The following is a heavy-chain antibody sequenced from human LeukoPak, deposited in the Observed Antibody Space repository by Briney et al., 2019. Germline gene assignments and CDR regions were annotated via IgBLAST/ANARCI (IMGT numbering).Heavy chain of an antibody. Sequence: GGSLRLSCVASGFSFSSYSIHWVRQAPGKGLEWVAFLSYDGSDKYYADSVMGRFTISRDNSKNTVYLEVNRPTHEDAAVYYCAEDPSRLAVAGGRLDYWGQGTPVIVSS. CDR2: LSYDGSDK. D-gene: IGHD6-19*01. CDR3: AEDPSRLAVAGGRLDY. CDR1: GFSFSSYS. V-gene: IGHV3-30-3*02. J-gene: IGHJ4*02.